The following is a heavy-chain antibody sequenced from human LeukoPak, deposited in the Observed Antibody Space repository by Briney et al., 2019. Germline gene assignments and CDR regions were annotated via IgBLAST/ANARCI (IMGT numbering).Heavy chain of an antibody. CDR2: IYHSGST. CDR1: GGSISSGGYY. Sequence: SETLSLTCTVSGGSISSGGYYWSWIRQPPGKGLEWIGYIYHSGSTYYNPSLKSRVTISVDRSKNQFSLKLSSVTAADTAVYYCARARRRFGIAAAGRTAIYAEYFQHWGQGTLVTVSS. CDR3: ARARRRFGIAAAGRTAIYAEYFQH. D-gene: IGHD6-13*01. V-gene: IGHV4-30-2*01. J-gene: IGHJ1*01.